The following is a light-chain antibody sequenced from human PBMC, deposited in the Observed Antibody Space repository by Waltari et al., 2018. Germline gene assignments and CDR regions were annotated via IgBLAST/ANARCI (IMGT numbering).Light chain of an antibody. V-gene: IGLV2-14*01. Sequence: QSALTQPASVSGSPGQSITISCTGTSGAVGGYIYVSWYQPHPGKAPKLMIYEVSHRPSGVSNRFSGAKSGNTAALTISGLQAEDEADYYCSSYTSSSTRVFGGGTKLTVL. J-gene: IGLJ3*02. CDR3: SSYTSSSTRV. CDR2: EVS. CDR1: SGAVGGYIY.